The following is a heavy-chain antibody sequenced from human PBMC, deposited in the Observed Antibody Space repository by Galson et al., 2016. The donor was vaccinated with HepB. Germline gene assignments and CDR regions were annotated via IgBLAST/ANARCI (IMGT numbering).Heavy chain of an antibody. CDR2: IFPSDSDT. CDR1: GYSFPHFW. J-gene: IGHJ6*02. V-gene: IGHV5-51*01. Sequence: QSGAEVKKPGESLKISCQASGYSFPHFWIGWVRQMPGKGLEWMGVIFPSDSDTTYNPSFEGQVTISADTSSDTVYLQWNSLKASDTAMYYCAREGVVQLPGRGTSTYFYYGMDVWGQGTTVTVSS. D-gene: IGHD1-1*01. CDR3: AREGVVQLPGRGTSTYFYYGMDV.